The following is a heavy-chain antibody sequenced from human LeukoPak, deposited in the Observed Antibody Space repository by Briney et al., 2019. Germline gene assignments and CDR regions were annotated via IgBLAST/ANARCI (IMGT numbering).Heavy chain of an antibody. V-gene: IGHV1-18*04. CDR1: GYTFTSYG. CDR3: ARDFRMQIDYGDSRGFDY. D-gene: IGHD4-17*01. J-gene: IGHJ4*02. CDR2: ISAYNGNT. Sequence: GASVKVSCKASGYTFTSYGISWVRQAPGQGLEWMGWISAYNGNTNYAQKLQGRVTMTTDTSTSTAYMELRSLRSDDTAVYYCARDFRMQIDYGDSRGFDYWGQGTLVTVSS.